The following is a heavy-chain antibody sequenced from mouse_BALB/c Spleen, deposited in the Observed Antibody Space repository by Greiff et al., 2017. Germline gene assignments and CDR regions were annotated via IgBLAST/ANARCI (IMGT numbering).Heavy chain of an antibody. V-gene: IGHV1S81*02. CDR1: GYTFTSYW. Sequence: VQLQQPGAELVKPGASVKLSCKASGYTFTSYWMHWVKQRPGQGLEWIGEINPSNGRTNYNEKFKSKATLTVDKSSSTAYMQLSSLTSEDSAVYYCARRGIYYFDYWGQGTTLTVSS. CDR2: INPSNGRT. J-gene: IGHJ2*01. CDR3: ARRGIYYFDY.